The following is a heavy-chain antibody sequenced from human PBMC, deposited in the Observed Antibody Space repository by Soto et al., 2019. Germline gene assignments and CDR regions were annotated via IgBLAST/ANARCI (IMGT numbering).Heavy chain of an antibody. CDR3: ACDSGSYGAFDY. CDR2: ISAYNGNT. Sequence: ASVKVSCKASGGTFSSYGISWVRQAPGQGLEWMGWISAYNGNTNYAQKLQGRVTMTTDTSTSTAYMELRSLRSDDTAVYYCACDSGSYGAFDYWGQGTLVTVSS. D-gene: IGHD1-26*01. J-gene: IGHJ4*02. CDR1: GGTFSSYG. V-gene: IGHV1-18*01.